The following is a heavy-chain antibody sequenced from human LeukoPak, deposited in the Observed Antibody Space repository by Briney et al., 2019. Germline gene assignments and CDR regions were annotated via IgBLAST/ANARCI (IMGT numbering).Heavy chain of an antibody. CDR2: ISYDGSNK. CDR1: GFTFSSYG. J-gene: IGHJ4*02. CDR3: AKSIAVAGTGFDY. V-gene: IGHV3-30*18. Sequence: GGSLRLSCAASGFTFSSYGMHWVRQAPGKGLEWVAVISYDGSNKYYADSVKGRFTISRDNSKNTLYLQMNSLRAEDTAVYYCAKSIAVAGTGFDYWGLGTLVTVSS. D-gene: IGHD6-19*01.